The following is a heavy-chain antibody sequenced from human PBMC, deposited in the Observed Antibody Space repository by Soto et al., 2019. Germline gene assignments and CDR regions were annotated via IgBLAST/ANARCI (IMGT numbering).Heavy chain of an antibody. CDR3: ARDPSMRARNYYMDV. D-gene: IGHD2-2*01. CDR1: GFTFSSYS. CDR2: ISSSSSYI. V-gene: IGHV3-21*01. Sequence: EVQLVESGGGLVKPGGSLRLSCAASGFTFSSYSMNWVRQAPGKGLEWVSSISSSSSYIYYADSVKGRFTISRDNAKNSLYLQMNSLRAEDTAVYYCARDPSMRARNYYMDVWGKGTTVTVSS. J-gene: IGHJ6*03.